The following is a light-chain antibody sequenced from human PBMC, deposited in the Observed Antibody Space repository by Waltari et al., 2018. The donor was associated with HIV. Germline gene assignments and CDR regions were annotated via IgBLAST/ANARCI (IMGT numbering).Light chain of an antibody. Sequence: DLPQPPPVSVPPGQPAPITCTGDALPKQYVYRSQKKAGQAPVLLINKDSERISGIPERCYGSSSGTSLNLTMNGVRAEDEAEYYCQSADSSGVDFVVFGGGTKLTVL. V-gene: IGLV3-25*03. J-gene: IGLJ2*01. CDR1: ALPKQY. CDR2: KDS. CDR3: QSADSSGVDFVV.